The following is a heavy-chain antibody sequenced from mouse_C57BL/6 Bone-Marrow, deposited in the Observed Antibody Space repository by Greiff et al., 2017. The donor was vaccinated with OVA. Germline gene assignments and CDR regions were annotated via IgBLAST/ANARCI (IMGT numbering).Heavy chain of an antibody. CDR1: GYTFTDYY. V-gene: IGHV1-76*01. CDR3: ASIWLRRRYWYFDV. J-gene: IGHJ1*03. CDR2: IYPGSGNT. Sequence: VQLQESGAELVRPGASVKLSCKASGYTFTDYYINWVKQRPGQGLEWIARIYPGSGNTYYNEKFKGKATLTAEKSSSTAYMQLSSLTSEDSAVDFCASIWLRRRYWYFDVWGTGTTVTVSS. D-gene: IGHD2-2*01.